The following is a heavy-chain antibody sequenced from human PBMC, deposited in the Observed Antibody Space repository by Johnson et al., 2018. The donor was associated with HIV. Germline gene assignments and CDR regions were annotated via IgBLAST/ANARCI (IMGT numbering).Heavy chain of an antibody. Sequence: QVQLVESGGGVVQPGGSLRLSCAASGFTFSSYGMHWVRQAPGKGLEWVAFIRYDGSNKYYTDSVKGQFTISRDNSKNTLYLQMNSLRAEDTAAYYCAKDKGVWGFDAFDIWGQGTMVTVSS. CDR2: IRYDGSNK. D-gene: IGHD3-16*01. CDR1: GFTFSSYG. CDR3: AKDKGVWGFDAFDI. V-gene: IGHV3-30*02. J-gene: IGHJ3*02.